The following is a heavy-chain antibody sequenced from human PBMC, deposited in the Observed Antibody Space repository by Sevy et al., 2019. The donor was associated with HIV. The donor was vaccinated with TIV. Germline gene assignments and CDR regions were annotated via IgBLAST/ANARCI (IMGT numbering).Heavy chain of an antibody. CDR1: GGSFSGGTYY. J-gene: IGHJ4*02. V-gene: IGHV4-61*02. CDR2: IYRSGST. D-gene: IGHD3-22*01. Sequence: SETLSLTCTVSGGSFSGGTYYWSWFRQPAGTGLEWIGRIYRSGSTNYNPSVKSRVTMSIDTSKNQFSLKLTSVTAADTAVYYCAREDDHYDNSGRGPFDYWGQGTLVTVSS. CDR3: AREDDHYDNSGRGPFDY.